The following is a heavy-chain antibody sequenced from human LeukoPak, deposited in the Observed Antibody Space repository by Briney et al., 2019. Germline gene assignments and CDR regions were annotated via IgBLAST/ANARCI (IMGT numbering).Heavy chain of an antibody. CDR2: ISSSGSTI. CDR1: GFTFSDYY. V-gene: IGHV3-11*01. Sequence: GGSLRLSCAASGFTFSDYYMSWIRQAPGKGLEWVSYISSSGSTIYYADSVKGRFTISRDNTKSSLYLQMNSLRAEDTAVYYCAREFYYYGMDVWGQGTTVTVSS. CDR3: AREFYYYGMDV. J-gene: IGHJ6*02.